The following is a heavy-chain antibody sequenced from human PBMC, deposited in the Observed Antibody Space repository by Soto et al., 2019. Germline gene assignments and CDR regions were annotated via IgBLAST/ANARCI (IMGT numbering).Heavy chain of an antibody. V-gene: IGHV1-2*02. CDR3: ASGWSTTVTPSDMDV. D-gene: IGHD4-17*01. Sequence: ASVKVSFKASGYTFTGYYMHWVRQAPGQGLEWMGWINPNSGGTNYAQKFQGRVTMTRDTSISTAYMELSRLRSDDTAVYYCASGWSTTVTPSDMDVWGQGTTVTVSS. J-gene: IGHJ6*02. CDR1: GYTFTGYY. CDR2: INPNSGGT.